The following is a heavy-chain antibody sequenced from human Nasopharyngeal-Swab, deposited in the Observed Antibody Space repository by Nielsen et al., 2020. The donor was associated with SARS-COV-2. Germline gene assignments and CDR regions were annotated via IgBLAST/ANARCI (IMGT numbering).Heavy chain of an antibody. CDR3: TTETEGSYYYGMDV. CDR2: IKSKTDGGTT. V-gene: IGHV3-15*01. J-gene: IGHJ6*02. Sequence: GESLKISCAASGFTFSNAWMSWVRQAPGKGLEWVGRIKSKTDGGTTDYAAPVKGRFTISRDDSKNTLYLQMNSLTTEDTAVYYCTTETEGSYYYGMDVWGQGTTVTVSS. D-gene: IGHD1-14*01. CDR1: GFTFSNAW.